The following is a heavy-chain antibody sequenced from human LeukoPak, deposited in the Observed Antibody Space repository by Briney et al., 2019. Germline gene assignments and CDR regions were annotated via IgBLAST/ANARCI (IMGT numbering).Heavy chain of an antibody. Sequence: SETLSLTCTVSGGSISSYYWSWIRQPPGKGLEWIGYIYYSGSTNYNPSLKRRVTISVDTSKNQFSLKLSSVTAADTAVYYCARVGPTAAGTLDYWGQGTLVSVSS. D-gene: IGHD6-13*01. CDR2: IYYSGST. CDR3: ARVGPTAAGTLDY. V-gene: IGHV4-59*01. J-gene: IGHJ4*02. CDR1: GGSISSYY.